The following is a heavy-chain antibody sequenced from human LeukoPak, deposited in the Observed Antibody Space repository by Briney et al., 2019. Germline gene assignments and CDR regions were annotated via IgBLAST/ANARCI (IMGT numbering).Heavy chain of an antibody. Sequence: ASVKVSCKASGYTFTSYDINWVRQATGPGMEWVGWMNPNSGNTGYAQTFQGRVTTTRNTSISTAYMELSSLRSEDTAVYYCARAPAYYDILTGYYPNWFDPWGQGTLVTVSS. CDR3: ARAPAYYDILTGYYPNWFDP. J-gene: IGHJ5*02. V-gene: IGHV1-8*03. CDR2: MNPNSGNT. D-gene: IGHD3-9*01. CDR1: GYTFTSYD.